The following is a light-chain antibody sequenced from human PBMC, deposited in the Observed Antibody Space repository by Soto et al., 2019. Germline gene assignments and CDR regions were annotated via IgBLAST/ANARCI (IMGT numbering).Light chain of an antibody. CDR1: QSLFYNSNKRNY. CDR2: WAS. V-gene: IGKV4-1*01. J-gene: IGKJ2*01. Sequence: DIVMTQSPDSLAVSLGARATITCKSSQSLFYNSNKRNYLVWYQQKPGQPPRVVLYWASTRDSGVPARFSGSVSGTQFTLTIDNLQPDDVAVYYFQQYFETPYTFGHGTKVDIK. CDR3: QQYFETPYT.